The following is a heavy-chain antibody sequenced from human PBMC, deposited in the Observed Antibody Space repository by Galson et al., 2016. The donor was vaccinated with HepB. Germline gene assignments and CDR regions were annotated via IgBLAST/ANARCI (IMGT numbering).Heavy chain of an antibody. CDR3: ARLAIATPEGLDP. V-gene: IGHV1-2*02. J-gene: IGHJ5*02. Sequence: SVKVSCKASGYPFTANYLHWVRQAPGQPPEWMGWIDPNSGLTKYAQTFKGRVTLTRDSSISTAFMELTALRSDDTAFYYCARLAIATPEGLDPWGQGTLVTVSS. CDR1: GYPFTANY. CDR2: IDPNSGLT.